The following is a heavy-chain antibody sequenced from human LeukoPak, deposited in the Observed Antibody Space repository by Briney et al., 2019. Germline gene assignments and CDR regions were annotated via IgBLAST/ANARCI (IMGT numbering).Heavy chain of an antibody. D-gene: IGHD1-7*01. CDR2: INHSGSP. V-gene: IGHV4-34*01. CDR1: GGSFSGFY. Sequence: PSETLSLTCAVFGGSFSGFYRSWIRQSPGKGLEWIGEINHSGSPDYNPSLKSRVTISVDTSKNQFSLKLTSVTAADTAVYYCTRGSRENYPATDYWGQGTLVTVSS. CDR3: TRGSRENYPATDY. J-gene: IGHJ4*02.